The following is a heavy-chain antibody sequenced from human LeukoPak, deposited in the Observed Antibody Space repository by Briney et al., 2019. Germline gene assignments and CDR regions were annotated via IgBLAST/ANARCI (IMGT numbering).Heavy chain of an antibody. V-gene: IGHV3-21*01. D-gene: IGHD5-24*01. CDR2: VSGTSIYI. CDR1: GFTFSDYS. Sequence: GGSLRLSCAASGFTFSDYSMNWVRQAPGKGLEWVSYVSGTSIYIYYADSVKGRFTISRDNAKNSLYLQMNSLRAEDTAVYYCARSEMTTIGYWGQGTLVTVSS. J-gene: IGHJ4*02. CDR3: ARSEMTTIGY.